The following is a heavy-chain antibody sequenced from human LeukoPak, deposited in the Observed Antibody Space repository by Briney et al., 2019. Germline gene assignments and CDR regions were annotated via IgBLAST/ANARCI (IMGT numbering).Heavy chain of an antibody. J-gene: IGHJ6*02. Sequence: ASVKVFCKASGYTFTSYGISWVRQAPGQGLEWMGWISAYNGNTNYAQKLQGRVTMTTDTSTSTAYMELRSLRSDDTAVYYCARGTNYYYGSGKDYGMDVWGQGTTVTVSS. V-gene: IGHV1-18*01. CDR2: ISAYNGNT. CDR3: ARGTNYYYGSGKDYGMDV. CDR1: GYTFTSYG. D-gene: IGHD3-10*01.